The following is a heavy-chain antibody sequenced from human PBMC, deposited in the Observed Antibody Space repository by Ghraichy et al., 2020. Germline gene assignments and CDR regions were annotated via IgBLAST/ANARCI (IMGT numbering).Heavy chain of an antibody. D-gene: IGHD2-21*01. CDR3: ARWGEGSAYTGAFQH. CDR1: GGSINNYF. Sequence: SETLSLTCIVSGGSINNYFWSWIRQPAGKGLEWVGRIHSSGSTNYNPSLQSRVTMSIDTSKNQFSLNVNSVTAADTAVYYCARWGEGSAYTGAFQHWGQGTLVTV. J-gene: IGHJ1*01. CDR2: IHSSGST. V-gene: IGHV4-4*07.